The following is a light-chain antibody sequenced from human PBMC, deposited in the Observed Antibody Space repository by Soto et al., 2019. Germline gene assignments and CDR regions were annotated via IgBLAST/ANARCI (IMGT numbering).Light chain of an antibody. CDR2: RNT. Sequence: QSVLTQPTSVSGAPGQRVTISCTGSSSNIGAGYDVHWYQQLPGTAPKLLIYRNTNRPSKVPDRFSGSKSGTSASLAITGLQAEDEADYYCQSYDTSLSGGVFGGGTKLTVL. V-gene: IGLV1-40*01. CDR3: QSYDTSLSGGV. J-gene: IGLJ3*02. CDR1: SSNIGAGYD.